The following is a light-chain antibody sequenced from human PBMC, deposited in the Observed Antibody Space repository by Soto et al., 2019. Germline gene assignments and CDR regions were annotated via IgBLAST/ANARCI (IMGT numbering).Light chain of an antibody. V-gene: IGKV1-27*01. Sequence: DIQMTQSPSSLSTSVGDRVTITCRASQGISNYLACYQQKPWKVPELLIYAASTLQSGVPSRFSGSGSGTDFTLTISSLKPEDVATYYCQKYNHAPNFGGGTKVQIK. CDR1: QGISNY. CDR3: QKYNHAPN. J-gene: IGKJ4*01. CDR2: AAS.